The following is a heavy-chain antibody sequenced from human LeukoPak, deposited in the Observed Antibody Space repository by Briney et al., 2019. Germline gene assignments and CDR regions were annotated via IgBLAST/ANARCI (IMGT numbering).Heavy chain of an antibody. D-gene: IGHD3-22*01. J-gene: IGHJ4*02. CDR1: GFTFSSYA. Sequence: GASLRLSCAASGFTFSSYAMSWVRQAQGKGLEWVSAISGSGGSTYYADSVKGRFTISRDNSKNTLYLQMNSQRAEDTAVYYCAKDVYDSSGYYFDYWGQGTLVTVSS. V-gene: IGHV3-23*01. CDR3: AKDVYDSSGYYFDY. CDR2: ISGSGGST.